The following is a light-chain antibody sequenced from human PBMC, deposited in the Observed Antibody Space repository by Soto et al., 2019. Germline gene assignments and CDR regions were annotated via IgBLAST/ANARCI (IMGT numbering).Light chain of an antibody. CDR2: AAS. J-gene: IGKJ4*01. CDR1: QSISSY. CDR3: QQGDSFPFT. Sequence: DIQMTQSPSSLSASVGDRVTITCRASQSISSYLNWYQQKPGKAPKLLISAASSLHSGVPRRFSGSGSGTDFSLIISSLQPEDFATYFCQQGDSFPFTFGGGTK. V-gene: IGKV1-39*01.